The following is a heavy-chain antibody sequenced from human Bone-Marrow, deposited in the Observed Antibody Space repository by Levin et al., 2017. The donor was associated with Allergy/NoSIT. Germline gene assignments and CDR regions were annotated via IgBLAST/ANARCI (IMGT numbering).Heavy chain of an antibody. CDR3: ARDLGPASPRSGRRY. CDR2: IKQDGSEK. CDR1: GFIFTNYW. D-gene: IGHD2-2*01. Sequence: GGSLRLSCAASGFIFTNYWMSWVRQAPGKGLEWVANIKQDGSEKVYVDSAKGRFTISRDNAKNSLYLQMNSLRAEDTAVYYCARDLGPASPRSGRRYWGQGTVVTVSS. V-gene: IGHV3-7*04. J-gene: IGHJ4*02.